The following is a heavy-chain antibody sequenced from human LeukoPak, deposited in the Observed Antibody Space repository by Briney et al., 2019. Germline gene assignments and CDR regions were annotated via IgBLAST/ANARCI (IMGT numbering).Heavy chain of an antibody. D-gene: IGHD3-22*01. CDR3: ARDLHYYDSSGYDY. CDR1: GDSVSSNIAS. Sequence: SQTLSLTCALSGDSVSSNIASWNWIRQSPSRCLEWLVRTYYRSKCYNDYAVSVKSRKTINPHTSKSQFSLQLNSVTPEDTAVYYCARDLHYYDSSGYDYWGQGTLVTVSS. CDR2: TYYRSKCYN. J-gene: IGHJ4*02. V-gene: IGHV6-1*01.